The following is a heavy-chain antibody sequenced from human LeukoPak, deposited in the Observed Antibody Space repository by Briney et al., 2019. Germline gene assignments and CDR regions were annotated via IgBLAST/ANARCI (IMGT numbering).Heavy chain of an antibody. CDR2: IYHSGST. D-gene: IGHD4-23*01. Sequence: TSETLSLTCTVSGGSISSGGYSWSWIRQPPGKGLEWIGYIYHSGSTYYNPSLKSRVTISVDRSKNQFSLKLSSVTAADTAVYYCARRNGGNLDYWGQGTLVTVSS. V-gene: IGHV4-30-2*01. CDR1: GGSISSGGYS. CDR3: ARRNGGNLDY. J-gene: IGHJ4*02.